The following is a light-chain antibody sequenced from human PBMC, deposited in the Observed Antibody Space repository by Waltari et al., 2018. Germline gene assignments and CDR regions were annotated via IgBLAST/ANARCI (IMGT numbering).Light chain of an antibody. J-gene: IGLJ1*01. CDR2: DIS. V-gene: IGLV2-11*01. Sequence: QSALTHPLSVTGSPGQSVPISCTGITHDVDAPKYVSWFQQHPGSAPKLLSFDISERPSGVPDRFSGSRSANAASLTISGLQPEDEATYFCCSFRGSYTSVFGPGTSVTV. CDR3: CSFRGSYTSV. CDR1: THDVDAPKY.